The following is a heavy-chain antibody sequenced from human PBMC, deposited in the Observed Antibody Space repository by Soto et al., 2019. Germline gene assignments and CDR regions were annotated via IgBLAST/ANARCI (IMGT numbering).Heavy chain of an antibody. CDR1: GGSISSGDYY. CDR2: IYYSGST. J-gene: IGHJ4*02. CDR3: ARYYYDSSGVDC. Sequence: PSETLSLTCTVSGGSISSGDYYWSWIRQHPGKGLEWIGYIYYSGSTYYNPSLKSRVTISVDTSKNQFSLKLSSVTAADTAVYYCARYYYDSSGVDCWGPGTLVTVSS. D-gene: IGHD3-22*01. V-gene: IGHV4-31*03.